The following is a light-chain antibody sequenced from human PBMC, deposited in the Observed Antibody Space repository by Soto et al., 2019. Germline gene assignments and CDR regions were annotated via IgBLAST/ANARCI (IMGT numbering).Light chain of an antibody. Sequence: EVVIRQSPATLSLSPGEGATLSCRASQSINTYLAWYQQKPGQAPRLLIYDASKRATGIPARFSGSGSATNFTLTISSLEPEDFAVYYCQQRRSWQVTFGQGTRLEIK. CDR2: DAS. CDR3: QQRRSWQVT. J-gene: IGKJ5*01. V-gene: IGKV3D-11*02. CDR1: QSINTY.